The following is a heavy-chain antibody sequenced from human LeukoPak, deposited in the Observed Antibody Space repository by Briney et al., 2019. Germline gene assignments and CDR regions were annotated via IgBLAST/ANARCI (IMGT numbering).Heavy chain of an antibody. CDR1: GGSIISSSYY. D-gene: IGHD6-19*01. CDR2: IYYSGST. Sequence: SETLSLTCTVSGGSIISSSYYWGWIRQPPGKGLEWIGSIYYSGSTYYNPSLKSRVTISVDTSKNQFSLKLSSVTAADTAVYYCARRIAVAGTGSFDPWGQGTLVTVSS. CDR3: ARRIAVAGTGSFDP. J-gene: IGHJ5*02. V-gene: IGHV4-39*01.